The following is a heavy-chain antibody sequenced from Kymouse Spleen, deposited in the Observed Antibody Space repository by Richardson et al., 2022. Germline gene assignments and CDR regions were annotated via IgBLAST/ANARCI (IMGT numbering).Heavy chain of an antibody. CDR2: IKSKTDGGTT. J-gene: IGHJ4*02. CDR1: GFTFSNAW. D-gene: IGHD3-10*01. Sequence: EVQLVESGGGLVKPGGSLRLSCAASGFTFSNAWMSWVRQAPGKGLEWVGRIKSKTDGGTTDYAAPVKGRFTISRDDSKNTLYLQMNSLKTEDTAVYYCTTENYYGSGSSDYWGQGTLVTVSS. CDR3: TTENYYGSGSSDY. V-gene: IGHV3-15*01.